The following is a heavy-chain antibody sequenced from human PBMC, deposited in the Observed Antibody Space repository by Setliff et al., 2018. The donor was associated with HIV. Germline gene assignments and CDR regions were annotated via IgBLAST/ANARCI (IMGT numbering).Heavy chain of an antibody. V-gene: IGHV1-3*01. D-gene: IGHD1-1*01. CDR3: ARRASTAEVFDY. CDR2: INAGDGNT. J-gene: IGHJ4*02. Sequence: ASVKVSCKASGYTFSRYAMHWVRQAPGQRLEWMGWINAGDGNTKYSQKFQGRVSIARDTSASTAYMELSSLRSEDTAVYFCARRASTAEVFDYWGQGTLVTVSS. CDR1: GYTFSRYA.